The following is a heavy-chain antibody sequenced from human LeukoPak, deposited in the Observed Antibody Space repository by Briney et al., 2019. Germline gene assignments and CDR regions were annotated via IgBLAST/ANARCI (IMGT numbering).Heavy chain of an antibody. CDR3: ARSYGDYPNRYFDY. CDR1: GFTFSSFW. J-gene: IGHJ4*02. Sequence: GGSLRLSCAASGFTFSSFWMSWVHQAPGKGLEWVANIKQDGSEKCYVDSVKGRFTISRDNAKNSLYLLMNSLRAEDTAVYYCARSYGDYPNRYFDYWGQGTLVTVSS. CDR2: IKQDGSEK. V-gene: IGHV3-7*03. D-gene: IGHD4-17*01.